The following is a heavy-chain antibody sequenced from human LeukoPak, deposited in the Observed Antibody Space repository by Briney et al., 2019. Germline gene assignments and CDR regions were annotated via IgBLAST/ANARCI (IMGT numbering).Heavy chain of an antibody. J-gene: IGHJ4*02. V-gene: IGHV3-30*18. CDR1: GFTFSSYG. CDR2: ISYDGSNK. CDR3: AKDQLPRGSLDY. Sequence: GRSLRLSCAASGFTFSSYGMHWVRQAPGKGLEWVAVISYDGSNKYYADSVKGRFTISRDNSKNTLYLQMNSLRAEDTAVYYCAKDQLPRGSLDYWGQGTLVTVSS. D-gene: IGHD2-2*01.